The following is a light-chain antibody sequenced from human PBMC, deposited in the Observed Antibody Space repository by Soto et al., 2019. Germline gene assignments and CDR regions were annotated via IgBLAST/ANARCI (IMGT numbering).Light chain of an antibody. CDR3: QQYGSSPWT. CDR2: AGS. Sequence: VLTQSPATLSVSAGERATLTCRASQSVSSYLAWSQQKPARAPRLLLYAGSNXATGIPARFSGSGSGTDFTLTIXXLEPEDFAVYYCQQYGSSPWTFGQGTKVDIK. CDR1: QSVSSY. J-gene: IGKJ1*01. V-gene: IGKV3-20*01.